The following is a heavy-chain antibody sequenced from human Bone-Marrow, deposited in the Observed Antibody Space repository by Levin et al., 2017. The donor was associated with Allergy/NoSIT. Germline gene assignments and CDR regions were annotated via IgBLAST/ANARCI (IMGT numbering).Heavy chain of an antibody. Sequence: LRLSCSVAGGSISSSNYYFNWIRQSAARGLEWVGRVYSSGTTDYNPSLKSRLTVSLDTSKNQISLKLNSVTVADTAVYYCATSSSAWYVGFGHYFDYWGQGILVTVSS. CDR1: GGSISSSNYY. D-gene: IGHD6-19*01. V-gene: IGHV4-61*02. CDR2: VYSSGTT. CDR3: ATSSSAWYVGFGHYFDY. J-gene: IGHJ4*02.